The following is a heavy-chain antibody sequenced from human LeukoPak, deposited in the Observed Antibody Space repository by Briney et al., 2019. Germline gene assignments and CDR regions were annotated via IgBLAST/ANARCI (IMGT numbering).Heavy chain of an antibody. CDR3: ARDLGIAVPGEGFDY. CDR2: IRYDGSNK. Sequence: GGSLRLSCAASGFTFSSYGMHWVRQAPGKGLEWVAFIRYDGSNKYYADSVKGRFTIPRDNSKDTLYLQMNSLRAEDTAVYYCARDLGIAVPGEGFDYWGQGTLVTVSS. CDR1: GFTFSSYG. V-gene: IGHV3-30*02. J-gene: IGHJ4*02. D-gene: IGHD6-19*01.